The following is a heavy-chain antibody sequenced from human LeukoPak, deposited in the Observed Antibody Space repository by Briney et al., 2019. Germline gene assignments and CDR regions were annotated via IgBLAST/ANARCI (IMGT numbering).Heavy chain of an antibody. D-gene: IGHD1-1*01. CDR2: IYYSGGT. J-gene: IGHJ4*02. Sequence: PGGSLRLSCSASGLTFRNYAMSWVRQAPGKGLEWIGYIYYSGGTNYNPSLKSRITTSIDTSKNQFSLKLSSVTAADTAVYYCARVGSGSFDYWGQGTLVTVSS. V-gene: IGHV4-59*01. CDR1: GLTFRNYA. CDR3: ARVGSGSFDY.